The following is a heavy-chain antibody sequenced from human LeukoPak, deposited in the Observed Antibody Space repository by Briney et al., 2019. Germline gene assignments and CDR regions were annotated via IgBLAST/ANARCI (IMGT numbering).Heavy chain of an antibody. CDR3: ARSQNYYGSGDY. CDR1: GFTFSSYA. V-gene: IGHV4-59*01. CDR2: IYYTGKT. J-gene: IGHJ4*02. D-gene: IGHD3-10*01. Sequence: GSLRLSCAASGFTFSSYAMSWLRQPPGKALEWIGYIYYTGKTYYNPSLEGRVTILVDTSRNHFSVKLSSVTAADTAVYYCARSQNYYGSGDYWSQGTLVTVSS.